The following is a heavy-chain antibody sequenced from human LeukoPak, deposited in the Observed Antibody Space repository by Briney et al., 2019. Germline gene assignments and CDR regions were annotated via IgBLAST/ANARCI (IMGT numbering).Heavy chain of an antibody. V-gene: IGHV3-23*01. CDR1: GFTFSNYA. J-gene: IGHJ4*02. Sequence: GGSLRLSCAASGFTFSNYAMSWVRQAPGKGLEWVSAISNSAVGYYADSVKGRFTISRDNSQNTLDLQMNSLRAEDTAVYYCARDLRDSSGYYFCDWGQGTLVTVSS. D-gene: IGHD3-22*01. CDR2: ISNSAVG. CDR3: ARDLRDSSGYYFCD.